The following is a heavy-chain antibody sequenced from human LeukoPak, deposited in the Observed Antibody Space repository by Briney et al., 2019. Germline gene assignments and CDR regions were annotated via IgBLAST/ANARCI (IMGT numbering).Heavy chain of an antibody. Sequence: PGGSLRLSCAASGFTFDDYGMGWVRQAPGKGLEWVSGINWNGGSTGYADSVKGRFTISRDNAKNSLYLQMNSLRAEDTALYYCARKQWAYYYDSSGYPNFDYWGQGTLVTVSS. CDR1: GFTFDDYG. V-gene: IGHV3-20*04. CDR2: INWNGGST. J-gene: IGHJ4*02. D-gene: IGHD3-22*01. CDR3: ARKQWAYYYDSSGYPNFDY.